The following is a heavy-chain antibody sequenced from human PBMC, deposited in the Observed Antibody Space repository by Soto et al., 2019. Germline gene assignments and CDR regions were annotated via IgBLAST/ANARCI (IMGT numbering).Heavy chain of an antibody. CDR2: IYYSGST. J-gene: IGHJ3*02. CDR3: ARVTVAHYDYVWQSYHPDVVDI. Sequence: PSETLSLTCTVSGGSISSGSYYWSWVRQYPGKGLEWIGHIYYSGSTSYNPSLESQLSLSIYTSKNRFSLNLKSVTAADTAVYDCARVTVAHYDYVWQSYHPDVVDIWGQGTMVTVSS. CDR1: GGSISSGSYY. D-gene: IGHD3-16*01. V-gene: IGHV4-31*01.